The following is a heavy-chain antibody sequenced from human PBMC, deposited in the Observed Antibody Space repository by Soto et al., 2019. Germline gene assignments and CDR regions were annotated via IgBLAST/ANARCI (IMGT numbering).Heavy chain of an antibody. V-gene: IGHV4-59*08. D-gene: IGHD3-9*01. CDR1: GGSINNYY. J-gene: IGHJ6*03. CDR2: IHYSGST. CDR3: ARLTFSQIPSNYYWYIHV. Sequence: QVQLQESGPGLVKPSETLSLTCTVSGGSINNYYWSWIRQPPGKGLEWIVYIHYSGSTNDNPSLASRVTVSVDTSKNQFSLTLNSVTSADTAVYLWARLTFSQIPSNYYWYIHVWGKGTTVIVSS.